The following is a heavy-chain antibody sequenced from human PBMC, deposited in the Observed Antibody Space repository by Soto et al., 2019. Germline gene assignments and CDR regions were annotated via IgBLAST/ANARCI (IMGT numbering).Heavy chain of an antibody. Sequence: SVKVSCKASGGTFSSYAISWVRQAPGQGLEWMGGIIPIFGTANYAQKSQGRVTITADESTSTAYMELSSLRSEDTAVYYCAREALIVVVVAASGWFDPWGQGTLVTVSS. J-gene: IGHJ5*02. CDR1: GGTFSSYA. V-gene: IGHV1-69*13. D-gene: IGHD2-15*01. CDR2: IIPIFGTA. CDR3: AREALIVVVVAASGWFDP.